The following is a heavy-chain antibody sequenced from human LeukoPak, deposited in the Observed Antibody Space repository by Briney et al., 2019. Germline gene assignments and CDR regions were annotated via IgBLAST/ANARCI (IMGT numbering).Heavy chain of an antibody. CDR2: INHSGST. CDR1: GGSFSGYY. J-gene: IGHJ6*02. Sequence: SETLSFTCAVYGGSFSGYYWSWIRQPPGKGLEWIGEINHSGSTNYNPSLKSRVTISVDTSKNQFSLRLSSVTAADTAVYYCARITIFPPVYYYYGMDVWGQGTTVTVSS. CDR3: ARITIFPPVYYYYGMDV. D-gene: IGHD3-9*01. V-gene: IGHV4-34*01.